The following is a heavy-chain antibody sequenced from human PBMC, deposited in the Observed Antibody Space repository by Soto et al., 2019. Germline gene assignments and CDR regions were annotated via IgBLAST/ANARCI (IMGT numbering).Heavy chain of an antibody. CDR3: ARAFWTYRHGLDV. D-gene: IGHD1-1*01. CDR2: INPSSGGT. V-gene: IGHV1-2*02. J-gene: IGHJ6*02. CDR1: GYPFTGPY. Sequence: ASVKVSCKASGYPFTGPYIYWVRQAPGQGLEWMGWINPSSGGTEFAEKFQGRVTVTRDTSIRTVFLELNSLTSDDTGVYFCARAFWTYRHGLDVWGQGTEVTVSS.